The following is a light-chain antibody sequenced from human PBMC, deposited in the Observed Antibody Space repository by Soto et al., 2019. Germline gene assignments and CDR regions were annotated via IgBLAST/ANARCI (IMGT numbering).Light chain of an antibody. CDR3: SPYAEV. CDR1: SSDVGGYNY. CDR2: EVS. V-gene: IGLV2-8*01. J-gene: IGLJ1*01. Sequence: QSALTQPPSASGSPGQSVTISCTGTSSDVGGYNYVSWYQQHPGKAPKLMIYEVSKRPSGVPDRFSGSKSGNTASLTVSGLQAEDEADYYCSPYAEVFGTGTKLTGL.